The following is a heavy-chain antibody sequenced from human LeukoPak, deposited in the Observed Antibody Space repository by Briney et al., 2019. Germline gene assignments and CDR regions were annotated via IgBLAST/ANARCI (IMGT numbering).Heavy chain of an antibody. D-gene: IGHD1-7*01. CDR1: GFTVSSNY. CDR3: ARDLTGTTRDY. J-gene: IGHJ4*02. CDR2: IYSGGST. Sequence: PGGSLRLSCAASGFTVSSNYMSWVRQAPGKGLEWVSVIYSGGSTYYADSVKGRFTISRDNSKSTLYLQMNSLRAEDTAVYYCARDLTGTTRDYWGQGTLVTVSS. V-gene: IGHV3-53*01.